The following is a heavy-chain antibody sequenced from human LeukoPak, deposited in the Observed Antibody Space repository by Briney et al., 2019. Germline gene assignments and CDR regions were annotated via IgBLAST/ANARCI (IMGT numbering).Heavy chain of an antibody. CDR3: ARQAPLLGDPFDI. J-gene: IGHJ3*02. V-gene: IGHV4-39*01. Sequence: SETLSLTCTVSAGSISSSDYYWGWIRQPPGKGLEWIGSIYYSGSTYYNPSLKSRVTISLDTSKNQASLKLKSVTAADTAVYYCARQAPLLGDPFDIWGQGTMVTVSS. CDR2: IYYSGST. CDR1: AGSISSSDYY. D-gene: IGHD3-16*01.